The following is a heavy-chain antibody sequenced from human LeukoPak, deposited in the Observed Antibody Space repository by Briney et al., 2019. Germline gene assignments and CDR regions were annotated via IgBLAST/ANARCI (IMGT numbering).Heavy chain of an antibody. J-gene: IGHJ4*02. CDR3: ARDPPLGPPDVFDL. Sequence: GGSLRLSCPASGFAYNNYVIHWIHQAPGKGLNWVASITHHHSQIYYADPAQGRFTISRDNSKNMLYLQVSGLRVVDTAVYFCARDPPLGPPDVFDLWGQGTLVTVYS. V-gene: IGHV3-30*04. CDR2: ITHHHSQI. CDR1: GFAYNNYV.